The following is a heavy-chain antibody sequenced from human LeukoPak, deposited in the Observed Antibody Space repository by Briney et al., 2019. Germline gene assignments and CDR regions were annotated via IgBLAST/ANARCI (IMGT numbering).Heavy chain of an antibody. V-gene: IGHV3-33*08. CDR3: AREIVGEGNFDC. J-gene: IGHJ4*02. CDR1: GFTFSSYA. Sequence: GGSLRLSCAASGFTFSSYAMSWVRQTPGKGLEWVAAIWHDGSYIFYADSVKGRFTISRDNSKNTLFLQMDSLRAEDTALYYCAREIVGEGNFDCWGQGTLVTVSS. D-gene: IGHD2-15*01. CDR2: IWHDGSYI.